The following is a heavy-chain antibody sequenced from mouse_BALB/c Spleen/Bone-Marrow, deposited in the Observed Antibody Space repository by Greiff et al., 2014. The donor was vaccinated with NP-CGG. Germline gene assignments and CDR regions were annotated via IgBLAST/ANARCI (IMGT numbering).Heavy chain of an antibody. Sequence: QLQESGPELVKPGASVKMSCKASGYTFTSYVMHWVEQKSGQGLEWIGYINPYNDGTKYNEKFKGKATLTSDKSSSTAYMELSSLTSEDSAVYYCARSMIGNYFDCWGQGTTLTVSS. J-gene: IGHJ2*01. D-gene: IGHD2-4*01. V-gene: IGHV1-14*01. CDR2: INPYNDGT. CDR1: GYTFTSYV. CDR3: ARSMIGNYFDC.